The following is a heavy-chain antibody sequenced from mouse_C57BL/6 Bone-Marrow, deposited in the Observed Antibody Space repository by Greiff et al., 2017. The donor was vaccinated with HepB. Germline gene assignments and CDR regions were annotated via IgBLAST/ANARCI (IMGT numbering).Heavy chain of an antibody. Sequence: VKLQQPGAELVMPGASVKLSCKASGYTFTSYWMHWVKQRPGQGLEWIGEIDPSDSYTNYNQKFKGKSTLTVDKSSSTAYMQLSSLTSEDSAVYYCAREGGYDYYAMDYWGQGTSVTVSS. CDR3: AREGGYDYYAMDY. CDR2: IDPSDSYT. V-gene: IGHV1-69*01. J-gene: IGHJ4*01. D-gene: IGHD2-10*02. CDR1: GYTFTSYW.